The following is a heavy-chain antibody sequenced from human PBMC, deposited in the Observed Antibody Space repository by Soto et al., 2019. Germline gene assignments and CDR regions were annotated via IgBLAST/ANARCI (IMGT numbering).Heavy chain of an antibody. CDR1: GYTFTSYA. CDR2: INAGNGNT. D-gene: IGHD6-19*01. J-gene: IGHJ4*02. CDR3: ATSRIAVAANIDY. Sequence: ASVKVYCKASGYTFTSYAMHWVRQAPGQRLEWMGWINAGNGNTKYSQKFQGRVTITRDTSASTAYMELSSLRSEDTAVYYCATSRIAVAANIDYWGQGTLVTVSS. V-gene: IGHV1-3*01.